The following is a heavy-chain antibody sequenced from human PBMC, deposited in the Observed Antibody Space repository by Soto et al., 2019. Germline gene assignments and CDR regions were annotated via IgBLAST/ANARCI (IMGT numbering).Heavy chain of an antibody. CDR2: SYPGDSDT. CDR1: GYRFTSYC. Sequence: PGESLKTYCQGSGYRFTSYCIGWVSQMPGQGLEWMGISYPGDSDTRCSPSFQGEATISADNSNSTAYLRWSSLKASDTAMYYCARQGKYYGFWSGYPTYGMDVWGQGTTVTVSS. D-gene: IGHD3-3*01. J-gene: IGHJ6*02. CDR3: ARQGKYYGFWSGYPTYGMDV. V-gene: IGHV5-51*01.